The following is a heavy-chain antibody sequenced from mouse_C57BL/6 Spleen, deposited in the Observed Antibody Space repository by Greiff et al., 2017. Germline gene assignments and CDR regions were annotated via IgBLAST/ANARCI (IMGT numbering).Heavy chain of an antibody. J-gene: IGHJ1*03. Sequence: VKLVESGPELVKPGASVKISCKASGYAFSSSWMNWVKQRPGKGLEWIGRIYPGDGDTNYNGKFKGKATLTADKSSSTAYMQLSSLTSEDSAVYFCARYHYGSSYWYFDVWGTGTTVTVSS. CDR2: IYPGDGDT. V-gene: IGHV1-82*01. CDR3: ARYHYGSSYWYFDV. CDR1: GYAFSSSW. D-gene: IGHD1-1*01.